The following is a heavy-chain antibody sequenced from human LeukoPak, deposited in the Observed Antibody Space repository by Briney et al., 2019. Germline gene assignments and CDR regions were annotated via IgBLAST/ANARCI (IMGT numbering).Heavy chain of an antibody. CDR3: ASSRVYSGSWYYYFDN. D-gene: IGHD5-12*01. J-gene: IGHJ4*02. CDR2: INHSGAT. Sequence: SETLSLTCAVYGGSFSGYYWSWIRQPPGKGLEWIGEINHSGATNYNPSLKSRVTISVDTSKNLFSLKLSSVTAADTAVYYCASSRVYSGSWYYYFDNWGQGTLVTVSS. CDR1: GGSFSGYY. V-gene: IGHV4-34*01.